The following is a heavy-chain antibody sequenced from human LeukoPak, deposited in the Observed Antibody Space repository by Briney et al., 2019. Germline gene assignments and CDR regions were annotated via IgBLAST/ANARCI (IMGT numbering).Heavy chain of an antibody. CDR2: SNPSSGGT. CDR3: TRVRALAAAGTGARYFQD. J-gene: IGHJ1*01. D-gene: IGHD6-13*01. V-gene: IGHV1-2*02. CDR1: GYTFIDYN. Sequence: ASVKVSCKASGYTFIDYNIHWVRQAPGQGVERMGWSNPSSGGTKYAEKFHGRVTMPRDTSTNTPYMELSRLRSDDTAVYFCTRVRALAAAGTGARYFQDWGQGTLVTVSS.